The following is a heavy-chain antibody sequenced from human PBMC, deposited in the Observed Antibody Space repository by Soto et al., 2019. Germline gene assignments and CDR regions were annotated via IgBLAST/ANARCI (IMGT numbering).Heavy chain of an antibody. Sequence: SETLSLTXAVYGGSFSGYYWSWIRQPPGKGLEWIGEINHSGSTNYNPSLKSRVTISVDTSKNQFSLKLSSVTAADTAVYYCARVGLRNYYDSSGPIDYWGQGTLVTVSS. J-gene: IGHJ4*02. CDR3: ARVGLRNYYDSSGPIDY. V-gene: IGHV4-34*01. D-gene: IGHD3-22*01. CDR1: GGSFSGYY. CDR2: INHSGST.